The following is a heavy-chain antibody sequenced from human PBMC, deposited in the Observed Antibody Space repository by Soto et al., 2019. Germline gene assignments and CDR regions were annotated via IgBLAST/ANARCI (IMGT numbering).Heavy chain of an antibody. CDR1: GFTFSSYA. D-gene: IGHD3-3*01. V-gene: IGHV3-30*04. Sequence: PGGSLRLSCAASGFTFSSYAMHWVRQAPGKGLEWVAVISYDGSDKYYADSVKGRFTISRDNSKNRLYLQMNSLRAEDTAVYYCATMERLFDYWGQGTLVTVSS. CDR3: ATMERLFDY. J-gene: IGHJ4*02. CDR2: ISYDGSDK.